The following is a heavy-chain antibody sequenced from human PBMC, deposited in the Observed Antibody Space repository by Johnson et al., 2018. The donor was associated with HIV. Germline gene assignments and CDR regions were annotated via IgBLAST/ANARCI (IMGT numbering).Heavy chain of an antibody. D-gene: IGHD6-6*01. J-gene: IGHJ3*02. Sequence: VQLVESGGGSVQPGRSLRLSCAASGFSFDDYAMHWVRQAPGKGLEWVSGISWTRDTIGYADSVKGRFTVSRDNAKNSLYLQMNSLRTEDTAVYYCARDLRPAFDIWGQGTMVTVSS. V-gene: IGHV3-9*01. CDR2: ISWTRDTI. CDR1: GFSFDDYA. CDR3: ARDLRPAFDI.